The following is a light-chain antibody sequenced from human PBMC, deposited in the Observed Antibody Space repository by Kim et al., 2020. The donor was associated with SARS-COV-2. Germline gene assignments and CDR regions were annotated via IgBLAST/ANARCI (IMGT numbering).Light chain of an antibody. Sequence: LSWAPGDRATPSCRASHSVNNHLAWYQQKPGQPPRLLIYDASNRATGIPARFSGSGSGRDYTLTISSLEPEDSAIYYCQQRSNWLTFGGGTKLEI. V-gene: IGKV3-11*02. CDR3: QQRSNWLT. J-gene: IGKJ4*01. CDR1: HSVNNH. CDR2: DAS.